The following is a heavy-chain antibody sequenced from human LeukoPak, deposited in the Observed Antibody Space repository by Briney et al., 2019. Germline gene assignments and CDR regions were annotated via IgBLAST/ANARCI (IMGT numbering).Heavy chain of an antibody. CDR1: GYTFTSYG. CDR3: ARDEAKTGTTFANPGVLDY. D-gene: IGHD1-7*01. V-gene: IGHV1-18*01. Sequence: ASVKVSCKASGYTFTSYGISWVRQAPGQGLEWMGWISAYNGNTNYAQKLQGRVTMTTDTSTSTAYMELRSLRSDDTAVYYCARDEAKTGTTFANPGVLDYWGQGTLVTVSS. J-gene: IGHJ4*02. CDR2: ISAYNGNT.